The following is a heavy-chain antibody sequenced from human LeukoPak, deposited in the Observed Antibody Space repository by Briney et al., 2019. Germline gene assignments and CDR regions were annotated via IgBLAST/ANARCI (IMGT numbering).Heavy chain of an antibody. D-gene: IGHD3-3*01. V-gene: IGHV1-18*01. CDR3: ARVRHYDFWSGYYDNWFDP. CDR2: ISAYNGNT. CDR1: GYTFTSYG. Sequence: ASVKVSCKASGYTFTSYGISWVRQAPGQGLEWMGWISAYNGNTNHAQKLQGRVTMTTDTSTSTAYMELRSLRSDDTAVYYCARVRHYDFWSGYYDNWFDPWGQGTLVTVSS. J-gene: IGHJ5*02.